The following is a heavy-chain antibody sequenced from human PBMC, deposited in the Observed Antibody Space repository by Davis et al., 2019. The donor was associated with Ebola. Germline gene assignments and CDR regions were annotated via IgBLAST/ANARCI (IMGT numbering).Heavy chain of an antibody. V-gene: IGHV4-34*01. D-gene: IGHD4-11*01. J-gene: IGHJ4*02. CDR2: MFHRGDT. Sequence: SETLSLTCAVYGGSFSGYYWSWVRQAPGKGLEWIGEMFHRGDTNYNPSLRSRITISMDKSKNQLSLRLDSVTAADTAVYFCARGGDYSWNYWGQGTLVTVSS. CDR3: ARGGDYSWNY. CDR1: GGSFSGYY.